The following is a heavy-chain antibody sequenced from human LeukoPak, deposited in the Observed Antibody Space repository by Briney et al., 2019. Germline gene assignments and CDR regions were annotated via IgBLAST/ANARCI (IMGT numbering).Heavy chain of an antibody. CDR1: GFTFSSYG. V-gene: IGHV3-30*18. CDR3: AKDRVSYTMVASFDY. J-gene: IGHJ4*02. D-gene: IGHD3-16*01. Sequence: GSLRLSCAASGFTFSSYGVHWVRQAPGKGLEWVAFISYAGTNKYYADSVKGRFTISRDNSKNTLYLQMNSLRAEDTAVYYCAKDRVSYTMVASFDYWGQGTLVTVSS. CDR2: ISYAGTNK.